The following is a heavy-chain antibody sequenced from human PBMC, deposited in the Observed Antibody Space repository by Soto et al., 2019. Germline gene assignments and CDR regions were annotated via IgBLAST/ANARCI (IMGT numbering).Heavy chain of an antibody. CDR2: INPASDGT. Sequence: ASVKVSCKTSGYSFTGCYIHWVRQAPGHGLQWMGWINPASDGTNYAHDFKGRVTVTGDTSTGTAYMELVNLKSDDTAIYYCATHRAAWAPYSFDFWGQGTLVTVSS. V-gene: IGHV1-2*02. CDR1: GYSFTGCY. J-gene: IGHJ4*02. D-gene: IGHD7-27*01. CDR3: ATHRAAWAPYSFDF.